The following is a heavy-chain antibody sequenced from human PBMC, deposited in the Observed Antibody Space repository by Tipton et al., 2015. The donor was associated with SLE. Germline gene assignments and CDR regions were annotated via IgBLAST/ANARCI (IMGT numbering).Heavy chain of an antibody. CDR3: ARAARLYDSSGYYHDAFDI. V-gene: IGHV3-9*01. Sequence: RSLRLSCAASGFIFDDYAMHWVRQAPGKGLQWVSSITWTSGNIHYADSVKGRFTISRDNAKNSLYLQMNSLRVEDTALYYCARAARLYDSSGYYHDAFDIWGQGTMVTVSS. CDR1: GFIFDDYA. CDR2: ITWTSGNI. D-gene: IGHD3-22*01. J-gene: IGHJ3*02.